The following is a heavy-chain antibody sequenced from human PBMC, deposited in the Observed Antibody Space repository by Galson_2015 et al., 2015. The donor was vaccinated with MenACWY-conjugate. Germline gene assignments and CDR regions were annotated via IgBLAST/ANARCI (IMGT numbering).Heavy chain of an antibody. D-gene: IGHD7-27*01. CDR3: ARLPTWGSSFGYFDY. CDR2: IRETGSL. Sequence: ETLSLTCTVSGDSISSHHWSWLRQPPGKGLEWIAYIRETGSLKDNPSLKSRVTMSADKSNNQFSLRLISVTAADTAVYYCARLPTWGSSFGYFDYWGRGILVAVSS. J-gene: IGHJ4*02. CDR1: GDSISSHH. V-gene: IGHV4-59*08.